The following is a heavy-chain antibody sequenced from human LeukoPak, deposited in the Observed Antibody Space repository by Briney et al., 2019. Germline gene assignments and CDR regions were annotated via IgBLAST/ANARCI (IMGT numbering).Heavy chain of an antibody. CDR1: GGSISTYY. CDR3: ARTRGYSYGYNWFDP. V-gene: IGHV4-4*07. CDR2: IYTGGST. J-gene: IGHJ5*02. D-gene: IGHD5-18*01. Sequence: SETLSLTCTVSGGSISTYYWSWIRQPAGKGLEWIGRIYTGGSTDYNPSLKSRVTMSVDTSKNQFSLKVTSVTAADTAVYYCARTRGYSYGYNWFDPWGQGTLVTVSS.